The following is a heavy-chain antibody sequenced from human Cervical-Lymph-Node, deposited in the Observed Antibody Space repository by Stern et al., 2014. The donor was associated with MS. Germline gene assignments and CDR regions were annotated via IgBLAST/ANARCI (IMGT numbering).Heavy chain of an antibody. CDR3: LTGVYFFDF. J-gene: IGHJ4*02. V-gene: IGHV1-69*02. D-gene: IGHD7-27*01. Sequence: QVQLLQPGAEVKKPGSSVRVSCKASGATFSSLTINWVRQAPGQGLEWLGRILRVASYAQRFQGRVTFTADKSTSTAYMELSSLRSEDTAVYYCLTGVYFFDFWGQGTLVTVSS. CDR2: ILRVA. CDR1: GATFSSLT.